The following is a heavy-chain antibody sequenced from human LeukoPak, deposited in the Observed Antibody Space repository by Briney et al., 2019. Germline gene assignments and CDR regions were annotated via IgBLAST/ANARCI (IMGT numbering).Heavy chain of an antibody. J-gene: IGHJ4*02. D-gene: IGHD3-16*02. CDR2: IKQDGSEK. CDR3: ARVGGRYSPLGY. Sequence: PGGSLRLSCAASGFAFSSYWMSWVRQAPGKGLEWVAKIKQDGSEKYYVDSVKGRFTICRDNDKNSLFLQMTSLRAEDTAVYYCARVGGRYSPLGYWGQGTLVTVSS. V-gene: IGHV3-7*01. CDR1: GFAFSSYW.